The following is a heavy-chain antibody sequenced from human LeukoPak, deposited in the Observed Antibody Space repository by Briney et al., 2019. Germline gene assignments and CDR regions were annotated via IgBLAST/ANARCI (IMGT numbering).Heavy chain of an antibody. D-gene: IGHD6-13*01. CDR2: MNPNSGNT. J-gene: IGHJ6*02. CDR3: ARGRYSSSWYSVEGYYYYGMDV. V-gene: IGHV1-8*01. CDR1: GYTFTSYD. Sequence: ASVTVSCKASGYTFTSYDINWVRQAPGQGLEWMGWMNPNSGNTGYAQKFQGRVTMTRNTSISTAYMELSSLRSEDTAVYYCARGRYSSSWYSVEGYYYYGMDVWGQGTTVTVSS.